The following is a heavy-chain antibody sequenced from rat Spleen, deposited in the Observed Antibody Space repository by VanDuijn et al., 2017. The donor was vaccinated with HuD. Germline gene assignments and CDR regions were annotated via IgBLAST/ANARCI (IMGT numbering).Heavy chain of an antibody. Sequence: EVQLVETGGGLVHPGESLKLSCVASGFTFSSYWMFWIRQAPTKGLEWVASISTGGGNTYYRDSVKGRFTISRDNAKNTQYLQMDSLRSEDTATYYCARHQITMVVGVMDAWGQGASVTVSS. J-gene: IGHJ4*01. V-gene: IGHV5S13*01. CDR1: GFTFSSYW. D-gene: IGHD1-12*02. CDR2: ISTGGGNT. CDR3: ARHQITMVVGVMDA.